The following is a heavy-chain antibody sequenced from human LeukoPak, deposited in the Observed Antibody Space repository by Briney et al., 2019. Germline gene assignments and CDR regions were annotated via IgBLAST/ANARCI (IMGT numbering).Heavy chain of an antibody. J-gene: IGHJ3*02. Sequence: SETLSLTCTVSGGSISSGGYYWSWIRQHPGKGLEWIGYIYYSGSTYYNPSLKSRVTISVDTSKNQFSLKLSSVTAADTAVYYCARGSSPYEYDYVWGSYRYVAFDIWGQGTMVTVSS. CDR2: IYYSGST. D-gene: IGHD3-16*02. CDR1: GGSISSGGYY. V-gene: IGHV4-31*03. CDR3: ARGSSPYEYDYVWGSYRYVAFDI.